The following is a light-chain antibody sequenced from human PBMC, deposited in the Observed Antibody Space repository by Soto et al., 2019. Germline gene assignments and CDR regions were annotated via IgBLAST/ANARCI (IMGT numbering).Light chain of an antibody. CDR1: ESIRNE. CDR2: DTF. Sequence: DIQMTQSPSSLSASLGDRVTITCRPSESIRNELNWFQQRPGKAPRLLIYDTFTLQSGVPSRFSGSVSGTEFSLTIRSLQAGDSAIYYCQQSFTTPWTFGQGNKVEI. V-gene: IGKV1-39*01. J-gene: IGKJ1*01. CDR3: QQSFTTPWT.